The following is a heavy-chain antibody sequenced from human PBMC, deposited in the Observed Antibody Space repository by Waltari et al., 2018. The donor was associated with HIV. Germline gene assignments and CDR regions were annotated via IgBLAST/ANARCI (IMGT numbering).Heavy chain of an antibody. CDR3: ARDPQYCSSTSCSYYFDY. J-gene: IGHJ4*02. Sequence: QVQLVESGGGVVQPGRSLRLSCAASGLTFSSYAVHWVRQAPGKGLEWVAVISYDGSNKYYADSVKGRFTISRDNSKNTLYLQMNSLRAEDTAVYYCARDPQYCSSTSCSYYFDYWGQGTLVTVSS. V-gene: IGHV3-30-3*01. D-gene: IGHD2-2*01. CDR1: GLTFSSYA. CDR2: ISYDGSNK.